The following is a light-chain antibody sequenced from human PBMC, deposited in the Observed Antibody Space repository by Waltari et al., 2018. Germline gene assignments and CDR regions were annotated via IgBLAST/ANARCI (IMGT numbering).Light chain of an antibody. CDR3: QTWGTGGADIDWV. CDR1: SGHSNYA. CDR2: VNSDGSH. V-gene: IGLV4-69*01. J-gene: IGLJ3*02. Sequence: QLVLTQSPSASASLGASVKLTCTLSSGHSNYAIAWHQQQPKKGPRFLMKVNSDGSHSKGDGIPDRFSGSSSGAERYLTISSLQSEDEADYYCQTWGTGGADIDWVFGGGTKLTVL.